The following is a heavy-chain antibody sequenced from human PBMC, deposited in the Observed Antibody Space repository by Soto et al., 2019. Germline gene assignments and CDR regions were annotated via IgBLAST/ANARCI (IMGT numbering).Heavy chain of an antibody. CDR1: GYSFTNYW. J-gene: IGHJ4*02. CDR2: IYPGNSNT. V-gene: IGHV5-51*01. Sequence: PGESLKISCQGSGYSFTNYWIGWVRQMPGTGLEWLGIIYPGNSNTRYSPSFEGQVTMSVDKSINTAYLQWSSLRASDTAIYFCARPSDVGLASSFEYWGQGIQVTVSS. CDR3: ARPSDVGLASSFEY.